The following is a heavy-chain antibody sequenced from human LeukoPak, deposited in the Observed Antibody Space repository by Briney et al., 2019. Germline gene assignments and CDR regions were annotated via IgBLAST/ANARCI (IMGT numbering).Heavy chain of an antibody. D-gene: IGHD3-16*02. CDR2: IVVGSGNT. V-gene: IGHV1-58*01. CDR1: GFTFTSSA. CDR3: ARDLGELSWAFYFDY. Sequence: SVKVSCKASGFTFTSSAVQWVRQARGQRLEWIGWIVVGSGNTNYAQKFQERVTITRDMSTSTAYMELSSLRAEDTAVYYCARDLGELSWAFYFDYWGQGTLVTVSS. J-gene: IGHJ4*02.